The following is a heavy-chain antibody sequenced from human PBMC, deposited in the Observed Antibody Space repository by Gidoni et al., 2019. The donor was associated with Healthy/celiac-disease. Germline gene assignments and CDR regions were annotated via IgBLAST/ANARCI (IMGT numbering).Heavy chain of an antibody. CDR3: ARAGGSSSAFDY. CDR1: GFTFSSYD. D-gene: IGHD6-6*01. J-gene: IGHJ4*02. CDR2: IGTAGDT. Sequence: EVQLVESGGGLVQPGGSLSLSCAASGFTFSSYDMHWVRQATGKGLEWVSAIGTAGDTYYPGSVKGRFTISRENAKNSLYLQMNSLRAGDTAVYYCARAGGSSSAFDYWGQGTLVTVSS. V-gene: IGHV3-13*01.